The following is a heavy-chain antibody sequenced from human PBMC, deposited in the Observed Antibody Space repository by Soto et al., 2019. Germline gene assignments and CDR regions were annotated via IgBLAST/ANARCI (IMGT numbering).Heavy chain of an antibody. CDR2: ITSSGSV. V-gene: IGHV3-48*03. D-gene: IGHD5-12*01. CDR3: TKEKSVMFSGYDAFEI. CDR1: GFTFSDYE. J-gene: IGHJ3*02. Sequence: GGSLRLSCAASGFTFSDYEMNWVRQAPGKGLEWVAHITSSGSVMYADFVRGRFTISRDNADNSLYLQMSSLRAEDTALYYCTKEKSVMFSGYDAFEIWGRGTMVTVSS.